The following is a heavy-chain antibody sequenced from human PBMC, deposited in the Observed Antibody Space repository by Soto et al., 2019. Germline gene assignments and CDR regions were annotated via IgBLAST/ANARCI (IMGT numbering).Heavy chain of an antibody. J-gene: IGHJ6*02. D-gene: IGHD3-3*01. CDR1: GGSFSCYY. CDR2: INHSGST. V-gene: IGHV4-34*01. CDR3: ARGRYYDFWSGYPVYGMDV. Sequence: PSETLSLTCAVYGGSFSCYYWSWIRQPPGKGLEWIGEINHSGSTNYNPSLKSRVTISVDTSKNQFSLKLSSVTAADTAVYYCARGRYYDFWSGYPVYGMDVWGQATTVTVSS.